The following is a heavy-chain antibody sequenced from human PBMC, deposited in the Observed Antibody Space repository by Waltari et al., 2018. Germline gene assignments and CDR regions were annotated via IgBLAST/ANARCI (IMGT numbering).Heavy chain of an antibody. V-gene: IGHV3-33*01. Sequence: QLYLVESGGGVVQPGRSLRLSCAASVFTFSSYGMHWVRRPPGKGLQWVAVISSTGSNTYYADSVRGRFTISRDNSKNILYLQMNSLRAEDTAVYYCARDIAFGGVTVMNEAFDFRGRGTTVTVSP. D-gene: IGHD3-16*02. CDR2: ISSTGSNT. CDR1: VFTFSSYG. CDR3: ARDIAFGGVTVMNEAFDF. J-gene: IGHJ3*01.